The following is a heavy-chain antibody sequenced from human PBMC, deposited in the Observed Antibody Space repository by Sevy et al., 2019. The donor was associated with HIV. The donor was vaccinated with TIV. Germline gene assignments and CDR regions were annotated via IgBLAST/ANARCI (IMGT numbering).Heavy chain of an antibody. D-gene: IGHD5-18*01. CDR1: GYTLTELS. CDR2: FDPEDGET. CDR3: STMDTALAEYFDY. J-gene: IGHJ4*02. Sequence: ASVKVSCKVSGYTLTELSMHWVRQAPGKGLEWMGGFDPEDGETIYAQKFQGRVTMTEDTSTDTAYMELSSLRSDDTAVYYCSTMDTALAEYFDYWGQGTLVTVSS. V-gene: IGHV1-24*01.